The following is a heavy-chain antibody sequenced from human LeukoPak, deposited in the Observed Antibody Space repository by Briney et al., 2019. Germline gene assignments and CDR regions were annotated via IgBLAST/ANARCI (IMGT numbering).Heavy chain of an antibody. V-gene: IGHV1-58*02. J-gene: IGHJ4*02. D-gene: IGHD1-20*01. Sequence: SVKVSCKASGFTFTSSAMQWVRQARGQRLEWIGWIVVGSGNTNYAQKFQERVTITRDMSTSTAYMELSSLRSEDTAVYYCAADGITGTTEGYWGQGTLVTVSS. CDR1: GFTFTSSA. CDR2: IVVGSGNT. CDR3: AADGITGTTEGY.